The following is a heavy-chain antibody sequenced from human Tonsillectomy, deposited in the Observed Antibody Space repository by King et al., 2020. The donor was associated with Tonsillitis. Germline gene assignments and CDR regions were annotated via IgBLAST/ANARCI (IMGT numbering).Heavy chain of an antibody. V-gene: IGHV3-21*01. J-gene: IGHJ1*01. CDR1: GFTFSSYS. Sequence: VQLVESGGGLVKPGGSLRLSCAASGFTFSSYSMNWVRQAPGKGLEWVSSISSSSSYIYYAEPVKGRFTXSRDNAKNSLYLQMNSLSAEDTAVYYCARLPLXXCGGDCFWDWGQGXRVTVSS. CDR3: ARLPLXXCGGDCFWD. CDR2: ISSSSSYI. D-gene: IGHD2-21*02.